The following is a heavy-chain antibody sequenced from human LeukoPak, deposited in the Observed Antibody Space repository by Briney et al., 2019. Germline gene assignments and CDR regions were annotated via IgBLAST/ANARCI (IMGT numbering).Heavy chain of an antibody. J-gene: IGHJ6*03. CDR1: GFTFSSYA. CDR2: IKQDGSEK. CDR3: ARDGCGYCSSTSCYSVCYYYYMDV. Sequence: GGSLRHSCAASGFTFSSYAMSWVREAPGKGLEWVANIKQDGSEKYYVDTVKGRFTISRDNAKNSLYLQMDSLRAEDTAVYYCARDGCGYCSSTSCYSVCYYYYMDVWGKGTTVTVSS. V-gene: IGHV3-7*01. D-gene: IGHD2-2*02.